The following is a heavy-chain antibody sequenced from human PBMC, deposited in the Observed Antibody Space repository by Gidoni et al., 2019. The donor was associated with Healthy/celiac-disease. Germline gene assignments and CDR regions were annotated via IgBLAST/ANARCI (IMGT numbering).Heavy chain of an antibody. CDR2: VYPGDSDT. CDR3: ARQDYDYVWGSYRYDAFDI. Sequence: EVQLVQSGAEVKKPGESLKISCKGSGYSFTSYWIGWVRQMPGKGLEWMGIVYPGDSDTRYSPSFQGQVTISADKSISTAYLQWSSLKASDTAMYYCARQDYDYVWGSYRYDAFDIWGQGTMVTVSS. J-gene: IGHJ3*02. CDR1: GYSFTSYW. D-gene: IGHD3-16*02. V-gene: IGHV5-51*01.